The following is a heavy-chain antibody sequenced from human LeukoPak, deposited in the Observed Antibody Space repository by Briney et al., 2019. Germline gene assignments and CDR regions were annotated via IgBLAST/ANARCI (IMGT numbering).Heavy chain of an antibody. CDR3: AGSRGYYYGSGVYITPPEY. J-gene: IGHJ4*02. CDR1: GGSISSSSYY. D-gene: IGHD3-10*01. CDR2: IYYSGST. Sequence: PSETLSLTCTVSGGSISSSSYYWGWIRQPPGKGLEWIGSIYYSGSTYYNPSLKSRVTISVDTSKNQFSLKLSSVAAADTAVYYCAGSRGYYYGSGVYITPPEYWGQGTLVTVSS. V-gene: IGHV4-39*01.